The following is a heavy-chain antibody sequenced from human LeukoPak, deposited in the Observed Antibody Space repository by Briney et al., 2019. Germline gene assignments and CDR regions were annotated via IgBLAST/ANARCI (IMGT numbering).Heavy chain of an antibody. V-gene: IGHV4-39*01. D-gene: IGHD3-22*01. J-gene: IGHJ4*02. CDR2: IYYSGST. CDR3: ARWVVGGYYRYYFDY. CDR1: GGSISSSSYY. Sequence: PSETLSLTCTVSGGSISSSSYYWGWIRQPPGKGLEWIGSIYYSGSTYYNPSLKGRVTISVDTSKNQFSLKLSSVTAADTAVYYCARWVVGGYYRYYFDYWGQGTLVTVSS.